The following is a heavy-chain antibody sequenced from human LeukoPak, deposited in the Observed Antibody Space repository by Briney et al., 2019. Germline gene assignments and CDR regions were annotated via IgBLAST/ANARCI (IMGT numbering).Heavy chain of an antibody. V-gene: IGHV3-74*01. CDR2: INSDGSST. CDR1: GFTFSSYW. CDR3: ARMAEWNNWFDP. J-gene: IGHJ5*02. Sequence: GGSLRLSCAASGFTFSSYWMHWVRQAPGKGLVWVSRINSDGSSTSYADSVKGRFTIPRDNAKNTLYLQMNSLRAEDTAVYYCARMAEWNNWFDPWGQGTLVTVSS. D-gene: IGHD3-3*01.